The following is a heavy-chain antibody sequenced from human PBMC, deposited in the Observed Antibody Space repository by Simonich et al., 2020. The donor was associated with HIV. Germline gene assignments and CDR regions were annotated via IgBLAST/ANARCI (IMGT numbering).Heavy chain of an antibody. CDR2: INSDGIST. CDR3: VRDWNSLDY. CDR1: GVTFRSYR. D-gene: IGHD1-1*01. Sequence: EVQLVESGGGLVQPEESLILSCAASGVTFRSYRMYWVRQAPWKEVMWVSHINSDGISTRYADSVKGRFTISRDNAKNTLYLQMNSLRAEDTAVYYCVRDWNSLDYWGQGTLVTVSS. J-gene: IGHJ4*02. V-gene: IGHV3-74*01.